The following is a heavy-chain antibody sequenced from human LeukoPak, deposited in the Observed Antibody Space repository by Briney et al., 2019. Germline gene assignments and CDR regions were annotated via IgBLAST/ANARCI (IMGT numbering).Heavy chain of an antibody. CDR2: INPSGGST. CDR1: GYTFTSYY. D-gene: IGHD5-12*01. Sequence: ASVKVSCKASGYTFTSYYMHWVRQAPGQGLEWMGIINPSGGSTSYAQKFQGRVTMTRDTSTSTVYMELSSLRSEDTAVYYCARDAPPYSGYDLRFDYRGQGTLVTVSS. CDR3: ARDAPPYSGYDLRFDY. J-gene: IGHJ4*02. V-gene: IGHV1-46*01.